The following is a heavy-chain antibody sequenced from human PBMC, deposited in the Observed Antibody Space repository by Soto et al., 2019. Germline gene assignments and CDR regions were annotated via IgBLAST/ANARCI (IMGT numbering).Heavy chain of an antibody. CDR1: GGSISGSTYY. V-gene: IGHV4-39*01. J-gene: IGHJ4*02. CDR2: IYYTETT. D-gene: IGHD2-15*01. Sequence: SETLSLTCTVSGGSISGSTYYWGWIRQTPGKGLEWLASIYYTETTAYNPSLKSRLTISVDTSKNQFSLKLKSVIAADTAIYYCERLMFRGGDFDYWGQGTLVTVSS. CDR3: ERLMFRGGDFDY.